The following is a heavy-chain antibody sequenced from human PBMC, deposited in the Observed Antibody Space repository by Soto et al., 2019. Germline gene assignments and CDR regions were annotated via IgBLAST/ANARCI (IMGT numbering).Heavy chain of an antibody. V-gene: IGHV3-66*01. J-gene: IGHJ3*02. CDR1: GFTVNSNY. D-gene: IGHD3-3*01. Sequence: WGSLRLASAASGFTVNSNYMSWVRQAPGKGLEWVSVIYSGGSTYYADSVKGRFTISRDNSKNALYLQMNSLRAEDTAVYYCARDRAIFGEYDAFDIWGQGTMVTV. CDR2: IYSGGST. CDR3: ARDRAIFGEYDAFDI.